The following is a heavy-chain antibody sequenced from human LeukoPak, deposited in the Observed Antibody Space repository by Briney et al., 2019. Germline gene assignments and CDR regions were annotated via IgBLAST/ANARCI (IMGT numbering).Heavy chain of an antibody. D-gene: IGHD4-17*01. CDR1: GFTVSSNY. CDR3: ARYKRGYGDYFDY. J-gene: IGHJ4*02. CDR2: IYSGGST. V-gene: IGHV3-53*01. Sequence: GGSLRLSCAASGFTVSSNYMSWVRQAPGKGLEWVSVIYSGGSTYYADSVKGRFTISRDNSKNTLYLQMNSLRAEDTAVYYCARYKRGYGDYFDYWGQGTLVTVSS.